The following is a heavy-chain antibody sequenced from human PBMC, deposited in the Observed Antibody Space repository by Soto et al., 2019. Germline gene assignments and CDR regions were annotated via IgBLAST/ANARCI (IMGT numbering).Heavy chain of an antibody. CDR2: IIPIFGTA. Sequence: SVKASCKASGGTFSSYAISWVRQAPGQGLEWMGGIIPIFGTANYAQKFQGRVTITADKSTSTAYMELSSLRSEDTAVYYCARVGVQWLVNDYFDYWGQGTLVTVSS. D-gene: IGHD6-19*01. CDR1: GGTFSSYA. CDR3: ARVGVQWLVNDYFDY. V-gene: IGHV1-69*06. J-gene: IGHJ4*02.